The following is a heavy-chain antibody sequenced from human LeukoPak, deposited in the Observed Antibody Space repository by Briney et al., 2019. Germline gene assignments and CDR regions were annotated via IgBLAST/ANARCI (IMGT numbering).Heavy chain of an antibody. D-gene: IGHD3-22*01. Sequence: ASVKVPCKASGYTFTSYYMHWVRQAPGQGLEWMGIINPSGGSTSYAQKFQGRVTMTRDTSTSTVYMELSSLRSEDTAVYYCARGGYEGLSSYYDSSGYDYWGQGTLVTVSS. CDR1: GYTFTSYY. CDR3: ARGGYEGLSSYYDSSGYDY. V-gene: IGHV1-46*01. CDR2: INPSGGST. J-gene: IGHJ4*02.